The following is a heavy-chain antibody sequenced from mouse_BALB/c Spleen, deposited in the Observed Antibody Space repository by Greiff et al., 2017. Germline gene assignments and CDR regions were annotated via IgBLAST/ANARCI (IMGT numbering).Heavy chain of an antibody. V-gene: IGHV3-6*02. CDR3: ARDRGNLDY. Sequence: EVQRVESGPGLVKPSQSLSLTCSVTGYSITSGYYWNWIRQFPGNKLEWMGYISYDGSNNYNPSLKNRISITRDTSKNQFFLKLNSVTTEDTATYYCARDRGNLDYWGQGTTLTVSS. J-gene: IGHJ2*01. CDR2: ISYDGSN. CDR1: GYSITSGYY.